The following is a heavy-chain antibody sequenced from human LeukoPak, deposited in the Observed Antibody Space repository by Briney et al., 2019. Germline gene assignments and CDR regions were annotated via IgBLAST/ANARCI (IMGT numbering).Heavy chain of an antibody. D-gene: IGHD6-13*01. CDR3: ARYSSSWYYFDY. Sequence: SVKVSCKASGGTFSGYAISWVRQAPGQGLEWMGGIIPTFGTANYAQKFQGRVTITADKSTSAAYMELSSLRSEDTAVYYCARYSSSWYYFDYWGQGTLVTVSS. CDR2: IIPTFGTA. CDR1: GGTFSGYA. V-gene: IGHV1-69*06. J-gene: IGHJ4*02.